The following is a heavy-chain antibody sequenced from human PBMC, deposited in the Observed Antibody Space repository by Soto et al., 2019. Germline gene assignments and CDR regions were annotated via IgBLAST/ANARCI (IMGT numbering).Heavy chain of an antibody. J-gene: IGHJ6*02. CDR2: ISSNGGST. V-gene: IGHV3-64D*06. CDR1: GFTFSSYA. Sequence: GGSLRLSCSASGFTFSSYAMHWVRQAPGKGLEYVSAISSNGGSTYYADSVKGRFTISRDNSKNTLYLQMSSLRAEDTAVYYCVKDQVITIFGVVIRADYYGMVVWGQGTTVT. CDR3: VKDQVITIFGVVIRADYYGMVV. D-gene: IGHD3-3*01.